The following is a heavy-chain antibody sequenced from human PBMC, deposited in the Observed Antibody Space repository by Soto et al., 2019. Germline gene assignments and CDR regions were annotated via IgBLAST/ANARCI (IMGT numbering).Heavy chain of an antibody. Sequence: EVQLVESGGGLVQPGGSLRLSCAASGFTFSTYSMNWVRQAPGKGLEWVSYISSSSNAIYYADSVKGRFTISRDNAKNSLYLQMNSLRDEDTAVYYCARVRVPDPYYYCMDVWGQGTTVTVSS. D-gene: IGHD3-3*01. CDR2: ISSSSNAI. J-gene: IGHJ6*02. CDR1: GFTFSTYS. CDR3: ARVRVPDPYYYCMDV. V-gene: IGHV3-48*02.